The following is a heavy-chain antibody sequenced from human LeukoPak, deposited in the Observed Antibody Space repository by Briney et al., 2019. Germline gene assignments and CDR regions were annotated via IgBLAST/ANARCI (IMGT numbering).Heavy chain of an antibody. Sequence: SETLSPTCQVSGGSISSYYWSWIRQPAGKGLEWIGRIYASGTTDYNPSLKSRVTMSVDTSKNQFSLKLSSVTAADTAVYYCARGAWLDPWGQGTLVTVSS. V-gene: IGHV4-4*07. J-gene: IGHJ5*02. CDR2: IYASGTT. CDR1: GGSISSYY. CDR3: ARGAWLDP.